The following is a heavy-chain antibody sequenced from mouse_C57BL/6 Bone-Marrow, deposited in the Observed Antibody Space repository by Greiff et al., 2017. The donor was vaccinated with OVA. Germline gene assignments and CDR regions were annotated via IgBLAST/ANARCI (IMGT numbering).Heavy chain of an antibody. CDR2: IYPGSGST. V-gene: IGHV1-55*01. Sequence: QVQLKQPGAELVKPGASVKMSCKASGYTFTSYWITWVKQRPGQGLEWIGDIYPGSGSTNYNEKFKSKATLTVDTSSSTAYMQLSSLTSEDSAVYYCASYLLFYAMDYWGQGTSVTVSS. D-gene: IGHD2-1*01. CDR3: ASYLLFYAMDY. CDR1: GYTFTSYW. J-gene: IGHJ4*01.